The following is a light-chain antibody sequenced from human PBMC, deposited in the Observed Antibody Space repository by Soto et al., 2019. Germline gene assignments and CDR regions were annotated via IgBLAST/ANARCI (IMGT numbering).Light chain of an antibody. CDR3: QQYNNWPPA. J-gene: IGKJ1*01. Sequence: EIVMTPSPATLSVSPGERATLSCRASQSVSGNLAWYQQKPCQAPRLLIYGASTRATGIPARFSGSGSGTEFTLTISSLQSEGFAVYYCQQYNNWPPAFGQGTKVEIK. CDR1: QSVSGN. CDR2: GAS. V-gene: IGKV3-15*01.